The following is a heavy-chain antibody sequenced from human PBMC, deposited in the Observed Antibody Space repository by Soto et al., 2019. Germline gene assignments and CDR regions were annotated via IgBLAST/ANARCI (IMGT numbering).Heavy chain of an antibody. CDR3: ARDSGVAVADPFDY. J-gene: IGHJ4*02. V-gene: IGHV1-18*01. Sequence: ASVKVSCKASGYTFTSYGISWVRQAPGQGLEWMGWISAYNGNTNYAQKLQGRVTMTTDTSTSTAYMELRSLRSDDTAVYYCARDSGVAVADPFDYWGQGTLVTVSS. CDR2: ISAYNGNT. CDR1: GYTFTSYG. D-gene: IGHD6-19*01.